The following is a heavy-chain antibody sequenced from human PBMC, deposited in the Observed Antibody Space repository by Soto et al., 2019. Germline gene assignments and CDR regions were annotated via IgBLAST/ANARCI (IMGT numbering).Heavy chain of an antibody. CDR3: ARGRHHQGMDV. CDR1: GFTISSYD. Sequence: GGSLRLSCAASGFTISSYDMHWVRQATGKGLEWVSAIGTAGDTYYPGSVKGRFTISRENAKNSLYLQMNSLRAGDTAVYYCARGRHHQGMDVWGQGTTVTVSS. V-gene: IGHV3-13*01. J-gene: IGHJ6*02. CDR2: IGTAGDT. D-gene: IGHD2-2*01.